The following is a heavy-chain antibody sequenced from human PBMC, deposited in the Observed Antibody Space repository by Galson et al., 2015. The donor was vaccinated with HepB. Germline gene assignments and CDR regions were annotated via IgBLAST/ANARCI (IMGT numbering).Heavy chain of an antibody. CDR1: GFTFSSYS. CDR2: ISSSSSYI. J-gene: IGHJ4*02. V-gene: IGHV3-21*01. CDR3: ARDTSDLEYYFDY. Sequence: SLRLSCAASGFTFSSYSMNWVRQAPGKGLEWVSSISSSSSYIYYADSVKGRFTISRDNAKNSLYLQTNSLRAEDTAVYYCARDTSDLEYYFDYWGQGTLVTVSS. D-gene: IGHD2/OR15-2a*01.